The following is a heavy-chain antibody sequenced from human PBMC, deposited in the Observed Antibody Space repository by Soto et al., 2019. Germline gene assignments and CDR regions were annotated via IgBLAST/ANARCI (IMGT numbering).Heavy chain of an antibody. CDR2: IIPIFGTA. CDR3: ALAYYDFWSGTVRNWFDP. Sequence: GASVKVSCKASGGTFSSYAISWVRQAPGQGLEWMGGIIPIFGTANYAQKFQGRVTITADESTSTAYMELSSLRSEDTAVYYCALAYYDFWSGTVRNWFDPWGQGTLVTVSS. D-gene: IGHD3-3*01. V-gene: IGHV1-69*13. CDR1: GGTFSSYA. J-gene: IGHJ5*02.